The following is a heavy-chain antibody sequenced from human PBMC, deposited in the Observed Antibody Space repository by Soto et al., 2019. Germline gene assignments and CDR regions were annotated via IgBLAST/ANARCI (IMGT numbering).Heavy chain of an antibody. CDR3: AKYRITMIVVVPVDYFDY. D-gene: IGHD3-22*01. J-gene: IGHJ4*02. Sequence: GGSLRLSCAASGFTFSSYAMSWVRQAPGKGLEWVSAISGSGGSTYYADSVKGRFTISRDNSKNTLYLQMNSLRAEDTAVYYCAKYRITMIVVVPVDYFDYWGQGTLVTV. CDR1: GFTFSSYA. CDR2: ISGSGGST. V-gene: IGHV3-23*01.